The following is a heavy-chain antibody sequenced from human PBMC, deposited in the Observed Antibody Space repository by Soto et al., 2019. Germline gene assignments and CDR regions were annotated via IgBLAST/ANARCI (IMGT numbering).Heavy chain of an antibody. V-gene: IGHV3-7*03. CDR1: GFTFTTYW. D-gene: IGHD3-10*01. J-gene: IGHJ5*02. CDR3: VRGGHGSGSYLGSS. CDR2: IRQDGGAQ. Sequence: GWSLRLACVSSGFTFTTYWMSWVRQAPGKGLEWVANIRQDGGAQYYVDSVKGRFTISRDNAKNSVYLQMDSLRVEDTAVYYCVRGGHGSGSYLGSSWGQGILVTVSS.